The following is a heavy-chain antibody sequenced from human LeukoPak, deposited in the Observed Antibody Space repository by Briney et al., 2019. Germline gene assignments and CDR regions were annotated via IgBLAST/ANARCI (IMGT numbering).Heavy chain of an antibody. V-gene: IGHV1-18*04. CDR1: GYTFTSYG. J-gene: IGHJ4*02. CDR2: ISGNT. Sequence: ASVKVSCKASGYTFTSYGISWVRQAPGQGLEWMGWISGNTNYAQKLQGRVTMTTDTSTSTAYMELRSLRSEDTAVYYCASRYSSGWWLWGQGTLVTVSS. CDR3: ASRYSSGWWL. D-gene: IGHD6-19*01.